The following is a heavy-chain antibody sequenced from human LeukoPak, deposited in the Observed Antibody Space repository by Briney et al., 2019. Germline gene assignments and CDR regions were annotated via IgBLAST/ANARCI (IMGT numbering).Heavy chain of an antibody. CDR2: IYYSGST. D-gene: IGHD6-13*01. V-gene: IGHV4-59*01. CDR1: GGSINSYY. J-gene: IGHJ3*02. CDR3: ARTGGPTYKSSWFI. Sequence: SETLSLTCTVSGGSINSYYWSWIRQPPGKGLEGIGYIYYSGSTNYNPSLKSRVTISADTSKNQLSLKLSSVTAADTAVYYCARTGGPTYKSSWFIWGQGTMVTVSS.